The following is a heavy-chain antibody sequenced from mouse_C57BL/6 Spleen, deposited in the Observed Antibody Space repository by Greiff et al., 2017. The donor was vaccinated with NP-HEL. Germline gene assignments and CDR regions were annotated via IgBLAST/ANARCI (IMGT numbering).Heavy chain of an antibody. D-gene: IGHD4-1*01. CDR3: ARHESPNWDYFDY. V-gene: IGHV5-6*01. J-gene: IGHJ2*01. CDR1: GFTFSSYG. Sequence: EVQVVESGGDLVKPGGSLKLSCAASGFTFSSYGMSWVRQTPDKRLEWVATISSGGSYTYYPDSVKGRFTISRDNAKNTLYLQMSSLKSEDTAMYYCARHESPNWDYFDYWGQGTTLTVSS. CDR2: ISSGGSYT.